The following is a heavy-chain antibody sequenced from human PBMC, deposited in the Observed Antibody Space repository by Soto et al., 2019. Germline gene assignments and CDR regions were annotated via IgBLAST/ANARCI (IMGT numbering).Heavy chain of an antibody. J-gene: IGHJ6*02. V-gene: IGHV3-7*01. CDR2: IKQDGSEK. D-gene: IGHD3-16*01. CDR3: ASLGRHG. Sequence: GGSLRLSCAASGFTFSDSWMDWVRQAPGKGPEWVANIKQDGSEKNYVDSVKGRFTISRDNAKNSLYLQMNSLRAEDTAVYYCASLGRHGWGQGTTVTVSS. CDR1: GFTFSDSW.